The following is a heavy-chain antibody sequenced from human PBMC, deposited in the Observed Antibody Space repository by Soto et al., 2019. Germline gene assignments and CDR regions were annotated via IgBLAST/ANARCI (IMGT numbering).Heavy chain of an antibody. Sequence: PSETLSLTCTVSGGSISSGGYSWTWIRQSPGKGLEWIGYTYQSGSAYYNPSLKSRVTISVDRSKNQFSLNLTSVTASDTAMYYCARLIDGYNYDYWGQGTLVTVSS. D-gene: IGHD5-12*01. V-gene: IGHV4-30-2*06. CDR3: ARLIDGYNYDY. CDR2: TYQSGSA. J-gene: IGHJ4*02. CDR1: GGSISSGGYS.